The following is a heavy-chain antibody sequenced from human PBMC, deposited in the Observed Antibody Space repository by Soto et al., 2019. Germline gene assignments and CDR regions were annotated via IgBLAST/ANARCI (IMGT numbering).Heavy chain of an antibody. V-gene: IGHV4-61*01. Sequence: PSETLSLTCPVSGASVNSENYYWSWIRQPPGKGLEWIGYVYYSGSTNYNPSLKSRATISLDTYKNQFSLKMTSMTSADTAFYYCARGVLRFLQLFDPWGQGTLVTVSS. D-gene: IGHD3-3*01. CDR1: GASVNSENYY. CDR3: ARGVLRFLQLFDP. J-gene: IGHJ5*02. CDR2: VYYSGST.